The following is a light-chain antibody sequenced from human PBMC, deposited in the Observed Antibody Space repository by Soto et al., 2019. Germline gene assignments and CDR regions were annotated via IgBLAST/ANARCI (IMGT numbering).Light chain of an antibody. V-gene: IGKV3-11*01. Sequence: VVSLCPVILTVSPRAGATLSCRASQSVTSNYIAWDQQKPGQAPRLLIFGASNRATGIPARFSGSGSGTDFTLTISCLEPEDLGVYYCQLRGILPPTFCQGTLLEIK. CDR2: GAS. CDR3: QLRGILPPT. CDR1: QSVTSN. J-gene: IGKJ5*01.